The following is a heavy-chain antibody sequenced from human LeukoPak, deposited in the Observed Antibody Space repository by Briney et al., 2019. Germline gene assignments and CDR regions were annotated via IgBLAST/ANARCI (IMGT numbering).Heavy chain of an antibody. CDR1: GGSFSGYY. V-gene: IGHV4-34*01. CDR2: INHSGST. CDR3: ARGRLDRGYSYGYGPILDY. Sequence: PSETLSLTCAVYGGSFSGYYWSWIRQHPGKGLEWIGEINHSGSTNYNPSLKSRVTISVDTSKNQFSLKLSSVTAADTAVYYCARGRLDRGYSYGYGPILDYWGQGTLVTVSS. J-gene: IGHJ4*02. D-gene: IGHD5-18*01.